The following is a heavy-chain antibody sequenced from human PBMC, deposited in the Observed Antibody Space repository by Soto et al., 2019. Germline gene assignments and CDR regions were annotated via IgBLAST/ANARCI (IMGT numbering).Heavy chain of an antibody. J-gene: IGHJ5*02. CDR2: ISANNGDT. D-gene: IGHD6-19*01. V-gene: IGHV1-18*01. CDR3: VRGPYSSGWYKGNWFAP. CDR1: GYTFTSFG. Sequence: ASVKVSCKGSGYTFTSFGINWVRQAPGQGLEWMGWISANNGDTNYAQKLRGRVTMTTDTSTSTAYMELRSLTSDDTAVYYCVRGPYSSGWYKGNWFAPWGQGTLVTVSS.